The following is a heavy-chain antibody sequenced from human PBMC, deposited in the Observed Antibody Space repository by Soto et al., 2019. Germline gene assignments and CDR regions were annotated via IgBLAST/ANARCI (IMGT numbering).Heavy chain of an antibody. J-gene: IGHJ5*02. Sequence: PSETLSLTCTVSGDSISSGGYYWSWIRQHPGKGLEWIGYIYYSGSTYYNPSLKSRVSISVDTSKNQFSLKLNSVTAADTAVYYCARETTPPTVTIDPWGQGTLVTVSS. CDR3: ARETTPPTVTIDP. V-gene: IGHV4-31*03. CDR1: GDSISSGGYY. D-gene: IGHD4-17*01. CDR2: IYYSGST.